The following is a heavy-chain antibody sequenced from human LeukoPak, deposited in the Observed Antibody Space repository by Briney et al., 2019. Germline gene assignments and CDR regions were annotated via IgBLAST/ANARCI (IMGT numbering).Heavy chain of an antibody. CDR3: ANEDIVVLDY. V-gene: IGHV3-30*18. CDR1: GFTFSSYG. CDR2: ISYDGSNK. J-gene: IGHJ4*02. Sequence: GGSLRLSCAASGFTFSSYGMHWVRQAPGKGLEWVAVISYDGSNKYYADSVKGRFTISRDNSKNTLYLQMNSLRAEDTAVYYCANEDIVVLDYWGQGTLVTVSS. D-gene: IGHD2-2*01.